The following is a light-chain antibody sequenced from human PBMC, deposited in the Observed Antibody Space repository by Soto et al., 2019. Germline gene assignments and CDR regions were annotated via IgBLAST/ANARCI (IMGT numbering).Light chain of an antibody. CDR3: QQYNSYPWT. CDR2: RAA. J-gene: IGKJ1*01. Sequence: DIQMTQSPSTLSASVGDRVTITCRASQSINSWLAWYQQKPGKAPKLLIYRAASLQSGAPSRFSGSGSGTEFTLNISSLQPDDFATYYCQQYNSYPWTFGQGTKVGI. V-gene: IGKV1-5*03. CDR1: QSINSW.